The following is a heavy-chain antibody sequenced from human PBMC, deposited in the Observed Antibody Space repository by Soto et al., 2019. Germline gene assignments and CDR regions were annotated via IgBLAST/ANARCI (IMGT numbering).Heavy chain of an antibody. V-gene: IGHV3-23*01. CDR2: ISSSGGGA. CDR3: VKVLGPLWGNYGLDV. D-gene: IGHD3-3*02. J-gene: IGHJ6*02. Sequence: EMQLLESGGGLVQPGGSLRLSCAASGFTFGNFAMSWVRQAPGKGLEWVSSISSSGGGAFYADSVKGRFTISRDNSKETLSLQVSSLRAEDTAVYYRVKVLGPLWGNYGLDVWGQGATVTVSS. CDR1: GFTFGNFA.